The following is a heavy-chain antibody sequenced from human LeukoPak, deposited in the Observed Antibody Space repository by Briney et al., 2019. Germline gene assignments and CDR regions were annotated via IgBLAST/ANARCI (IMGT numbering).Heavy chain of an antibody. J-gene: IGHJ4*02. D-gene: IGHD3-10*01. CDR3: ARHSYWTINY. Sequence: SETLSLTCTVSGGSIRSYYWSWIRQPPPKGLEWIGYIYYSGSTNYNPSLKSRVTISVDTSKNQFSLKLSSVTAADSAVYYCARHSYWTINYWGQGTLVTVSS. CDR2: IYYSGST. CDR1: GGSIRSYY. V-gene: IGHV4-59*08.